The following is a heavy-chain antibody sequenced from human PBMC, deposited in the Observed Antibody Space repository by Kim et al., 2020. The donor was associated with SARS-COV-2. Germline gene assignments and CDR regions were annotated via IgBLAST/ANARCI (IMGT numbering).Heavy chain of an antibody. CDR2: ISYDRNKK. CDR3: AKDIFDY. CDR1: GLTFSGHD. J-gene: IGHJ4*02. V-gene: IGHV3-30*18. Sequence: GGSLRLSCAASGLTFSGHDMHWVRQAPGKGLEWVAVISYDRNKKYYADSVKGRFTISRDNSKNTLYLQMNSLRLEDTAVYYCAKDIFDYWGQGTLVTVSS.